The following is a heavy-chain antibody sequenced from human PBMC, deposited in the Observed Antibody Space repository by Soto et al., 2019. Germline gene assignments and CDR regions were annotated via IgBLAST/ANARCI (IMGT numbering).Heavy chain of an antibody. CDR2: INHSGST. Sequence: SETLSLTCAVYGGSFSGYYWSWIRQPPGKGLEWIGEINHSGSTNYNPSLKSRVTISVDTSKNQFSLKLSSVTAADTAVYYCANLPFWSGRYGMDVWGQGTTVTVSS. J-gene: IGHJ6*02. D-gene: IGHD3-3*01. V-gene: IGHV4-34*01. CDR3: ANLPFWSGRYGMDV. CDR1: GGSFSGYY.